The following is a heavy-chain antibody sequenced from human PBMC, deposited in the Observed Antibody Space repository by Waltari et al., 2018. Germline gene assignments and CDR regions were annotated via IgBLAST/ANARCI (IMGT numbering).Heavy chain of an antibody. CDR2: INPNVGAT. V-gene: IGHV1-2*06. CDR3: ARGSLYRRGAPMLYFDY. J-gene: IGHJ4*02. Sequence: QVLLVQSGAEVKKPGASVRVSCETSGYTFTDYFIYGVRQAPGEGLEWMGRINPNVGATDYTRRFQGRLTLTWDTSISTAYMDVVNLRSDDTAVYYCARGSLYRRGAPMLYFDYWGQGTLVTVST. CDR1: GYTFTDYF. D-gene: IGHD1-26*01.